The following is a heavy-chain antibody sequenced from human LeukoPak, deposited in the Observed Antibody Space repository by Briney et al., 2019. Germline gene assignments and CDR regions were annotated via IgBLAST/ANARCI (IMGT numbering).Heavy chain of an antibody. V-gene: IGHV3-23*01. D-gene: IGHD2-15*01. J-gene: IGHJ4*02. CDR1: GFTFSSYA. CDR3: ATSPRGWYYFDY. Sequence: PGGSLRLSCAASGFTFSSYAMSWVRQAPGKGLEWVSVISGSGGSTYYADSVKGRFTISRDNSKNTLYLQMNSLRAEDTAVYYCATSPRGWYYFDYWGQGTLVTVSS. CDR2: ISGSGGST.